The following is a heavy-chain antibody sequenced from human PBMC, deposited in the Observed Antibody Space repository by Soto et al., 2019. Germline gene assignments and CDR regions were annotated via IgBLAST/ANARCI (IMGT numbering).Heavy chain of an antibody. J-gene: IGHJ6*03. Sequence: EVQLVESGGGLVQPGGSLRLSCATSGFILSDCAMNWVRQAPGKGLEWVSYISSSSSVIDYADSVKGRFTISRDNARSSLYLQMTSLRAEVTAVYYCARDLSWGSNWYYYMDVWGKGATVTVSS. CDR3: ARDLSWGSNWYYYMDV. V-gene: IGHV3-48*01. D-gene: IGHD7-27*01. CDR1: GFILSDCA. CDR2: ISSSSSVI.